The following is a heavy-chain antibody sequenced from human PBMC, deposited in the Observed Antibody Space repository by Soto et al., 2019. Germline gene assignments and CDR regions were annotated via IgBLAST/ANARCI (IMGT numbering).Heavy chain of an antibody. V-gene: IGHV3-30*18. CDR3: AKVSDRHYAMDV. CDR2: IAYDGTNK. Sequence: PGGFLRLCCAASGFTFNTYGMHRVRQAPGEGLEWVAVIAYDGTNKYYRDSVKGRFTVSRDNSKNTLYLLMNSLRHEDTAVYYCAKVSDRHYAMDVWGQGT. CDR1: GFTFNTYG. J-gene: IGHJ6*02.